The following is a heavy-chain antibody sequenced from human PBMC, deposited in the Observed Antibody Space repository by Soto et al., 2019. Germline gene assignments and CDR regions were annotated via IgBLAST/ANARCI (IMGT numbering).Heavy chain of an antibody. J-gene: IGHJ4*02. D-gene: IGHD5-12*01. CDR3: ARQYSGYAGELDY. V-gene: IGHV4-30-4*08. Sequence: PSETLSLTCTVSGGSISSGGYCWSWIRQHPGKGLEWIGCISNSGSTYYNSSLKSRVTISVDTSKNQFSLKLSSVTAADTAVYYCARQYSGYAGELDYWGQGTLVTVSS. CDR2: ISNSGST. CDR1: GGSISSGGYC.